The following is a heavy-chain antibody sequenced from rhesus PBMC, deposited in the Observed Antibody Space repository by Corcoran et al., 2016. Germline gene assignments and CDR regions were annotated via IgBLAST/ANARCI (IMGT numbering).Heavy chain of an antibody. Sequence: QLQLQESGPGLVKPSETLSVTCAVSGGSISSSYWSWIRQAPGKGLVWIGYIYGSGSSTNYNPSLKSRVTLSVDTSQNQLSLKLSAVTTADTAVYYCARGVDYVRNYGLDSWGQGVVVTVSS. CDR1: GGSISSSY. CDR2: IYGSGSST. J-gene: IGHJ6*01. V-gene: IGHV4-169*01. CDR3: ARGVDYVRNYGLDS. D-gene: IGHD4-29*01.